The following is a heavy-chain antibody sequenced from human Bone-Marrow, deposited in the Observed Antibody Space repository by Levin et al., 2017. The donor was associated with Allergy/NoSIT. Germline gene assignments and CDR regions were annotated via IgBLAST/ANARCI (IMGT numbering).Heavy chain of an antibody. CDR1: GFTFSNYA. Sequence: GGSLRLSCAASGFTFSNYAMNWVRQVPGKRLEWLSYITFGTTTYYADSVKGRFTTSRDNARSSLYLQMNSLRDEDTAVYYCARDGMASVTRGYYFDFWGQGIPVTVSS. CDR2: ITFGTTT. J-gene: IGHJ4*02. CDR3: ARDGMASVTRGYYFDF. D-gene: IGHD5-24*01. V-gene: IGHV3-48*02.